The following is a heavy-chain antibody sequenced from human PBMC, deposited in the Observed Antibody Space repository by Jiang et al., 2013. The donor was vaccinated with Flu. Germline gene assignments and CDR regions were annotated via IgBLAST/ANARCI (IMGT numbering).Heavy chain of an antibody. CDR3: ASPSVGQWLEQFDY. V-gene: IGHV4-39*01. D-gene: IGHD6-19*01. CDR1: GGSISSSSYY. J-gene: IGHJ4*02. CDR2: IYYSGST. Sequence: LLKPSETLSLTCTVSGGSISSSSYYWGWIRQPPGKGLEWIGSIYYSGSTYYNPSLKSRVTISVDTSKNQFSLKLSSVTAADTAVYYCASPSVGQWLEQFDYWGQGTLVTVSS.